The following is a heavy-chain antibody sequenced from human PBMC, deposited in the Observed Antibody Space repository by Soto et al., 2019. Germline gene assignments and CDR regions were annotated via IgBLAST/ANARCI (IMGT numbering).Heavy chain of an antibody. CDR1: GFTFSSNA. CDR3: AKDIEMVPGPSDY. D-gene: IGHD2-8*01. V-gene: IGHV3-23*01. J-gene: IGHJ4*02. CDR2: ISGRGGST. Sequence: GRSLRLSCAASGFTFSSNAMTWVRQAPGKGLEWVSSISGRGGSTYYADSVKGRFTISRDNSKNTLYLQMDSLRAEDTAVYYWAKDIEMVPGPSDYWGQGTLVTVSS.